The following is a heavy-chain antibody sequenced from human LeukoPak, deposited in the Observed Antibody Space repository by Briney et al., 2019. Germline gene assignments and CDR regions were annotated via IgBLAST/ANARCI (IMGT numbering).Heavy chain of an antibody. CDR2: IYYSGST. CDR3: LADESSGWYRFDY. Sequence: SETLSLTCTVSGGSISSSSYYWGWIRQPPGKGLEWIGSIYYSGSTYYNPSLKSRVTISVDTSKNQFSLKLSSVTAADTAVYYCLADESSGWYRFDYWGQGTLVTVSS. D-gene: IGHD6-19*01. CDR1: GGSISSSSYY. J-gene: IGHJ4*02. V-gene: IGHV4-39*01.